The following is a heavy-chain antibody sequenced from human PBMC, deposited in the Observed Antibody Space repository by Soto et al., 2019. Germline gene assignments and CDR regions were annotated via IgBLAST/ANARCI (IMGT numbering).Heavy chain of an antibody. D-gene: IGHD6-13*01. CDR1: GGSISSYY. Sequence: ETLSLTCSVSGGSISSYYWSWIRQPPGKGLEWIGYIYYSGNTNYNPSLKSRVTISVDTSKNQVSLKVYSVTAADTALYYCASSGRDLGSSSPKGKNYYSYYGLDVWGQGTTVTVSS. CDR3: ASSGRDLGSSSPKGKNYYSYYGLDV. J-gene: IGHJ6*02. CDR2: IYYSGNT. V-gene: IGHV4-59*01.